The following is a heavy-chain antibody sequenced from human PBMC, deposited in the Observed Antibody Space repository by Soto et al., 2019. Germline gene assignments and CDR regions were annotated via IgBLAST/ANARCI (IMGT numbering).Heavy chain of an antibody. CDR2: IWCDGSNK. Sequence: QVQLVESGGGVVQPGRSLRLSCAASGFTFSSYGMHWVRQAPGKGLEWVAVIWCDGSNKYYADSVKGRFTISRDNSKNTLYLQMNSLRAEDTAVYYCARDEYSGYESAFDIWGQGTMVTVSS. V-gene: IGHV3-33*01. J-gene: IGHJ3*02. CDR3: ARDEYSGYESAFDI. D-gene: IGHD5-12*01. CDR1: GFTFSSYG.